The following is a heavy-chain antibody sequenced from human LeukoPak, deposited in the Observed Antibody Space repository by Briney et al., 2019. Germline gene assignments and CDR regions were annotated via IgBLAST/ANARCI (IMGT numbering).Heavy chain of an antibody. J-gene: IGHJ4*02. CDR1: GYTFTSYW. CDR2: VYPGDSDT. V-gene: IGHV5-51*01. Sequence: GESLKISCKGSGYTFTSYWIGWVRQMPGKGLEWMGMVYPGDSDTRYSPSFQGQVTISADKSINTAYVQWSSLKASDTAMYYCARRRDSSGSSPDDWGQGTLVTVSS. CDR3: ARRRDSSGSSPDD. D-gene: IGHD3-22*01.